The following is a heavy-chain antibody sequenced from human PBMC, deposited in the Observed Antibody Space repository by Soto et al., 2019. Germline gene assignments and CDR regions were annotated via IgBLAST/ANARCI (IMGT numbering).Heavy chain of an antibody. V-gene: IGHV3-23*01. CDR2: ISGSGGST. J-gene: IGHJ4*02. Sequence: GSLRLSCAASGFTFSSYAISWVRQAPGKGLEWVSGISGSGGSTYYADSVKGRFTISRDNSKNTMYLQMNSLRAEDTAVYYCAKDNGDSRLQPSNLYYWGQGTLVTVSS. CDR1: GFTFSSYA. D-gene: IGHD2-21*02. CDR3: AKDNGDSRLQPSNLYY.